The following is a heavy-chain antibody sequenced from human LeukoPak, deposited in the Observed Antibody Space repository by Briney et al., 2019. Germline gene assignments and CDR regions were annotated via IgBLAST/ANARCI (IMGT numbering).Heavy chain of an antibody. D-gene: IGHD3-10*01. V-gene: IGHV4-34*01. CDR2: INHSGST. CDR3: ATYYYGSGSHYNWFDP. Sequence: SETLSLTCAVYGGSFSGYYWSWIRQPPGKGLEWIGEINHSGSTNYNPSLKSRVTISVDTSKNQFSLKLSSVTAADTAVYYCATYYYGSGSHYNWFDPWGQGTLVTVPS. J-gene: IGHJ5*02. CDR1: GGSFSGYY.